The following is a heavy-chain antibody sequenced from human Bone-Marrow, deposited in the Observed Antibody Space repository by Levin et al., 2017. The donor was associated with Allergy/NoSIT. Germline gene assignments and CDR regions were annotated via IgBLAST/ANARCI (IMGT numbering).Heavy chain of an antibody. CDR2: ILPVSGTT. V-gene: IGHV1-69*13. J-gene: IGHJ4*02. Sequence: ASVKVSCKTSGDTFSNYAISWVRQAPGQGLEWMGGILPVSGTTNSAQKFQGRATFSADESTRTVYMELSRLRSEDTAVYFCTRGRGPHYFDQWGQGTLVTVSS. CDR1: GDTFSNYA. CDR3: TRGRGPHYFDQ. D-gene: IGHD3-10*01.